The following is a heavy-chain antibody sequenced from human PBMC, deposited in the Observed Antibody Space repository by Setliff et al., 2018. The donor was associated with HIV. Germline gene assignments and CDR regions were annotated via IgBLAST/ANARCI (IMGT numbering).Heavy chain of an antibody. V-gene: IGHV4-34*01. D-gene: IGHD6-13*01. CDR3: ARDGYSSSWYVISGSFGY. J-gene: IGHJ4*02. CDR2: INHSGST. Sequence: SETLSLTCAVYGGSFSGYYWSWIRQPPGKGLEWIGEINHSGSTNYNPSLKSRVTISVDTSKNQFSLKLSSVIAADTAVYYCARDGYSSSWYVISGSFGYWGQGILVTVSS. CDR1: GGSFSGYY.